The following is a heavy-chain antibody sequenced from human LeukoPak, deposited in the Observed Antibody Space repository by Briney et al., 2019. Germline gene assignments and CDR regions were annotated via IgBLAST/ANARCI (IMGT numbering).Heavy chain of an antibody. D-gene: IGHD3-22*01. CDR1: GFTFSTYL. V-gene: IGHV3-7*01. CDR2: TNQDGRKK. J-gene: IGHJ3*02. Sequence: TGGSLRLSCAASGFTFSTYLMHWVRQAPGKGLEWLANTNQDGRKKYYVDSVKGRFTISRDNAKNSLFLQMNSLRVEDMAVYYCARDPENLFTMIVHDVFNIWGQGTMVTVSS. CDR3: ARDPENLFTMIVHDVFNI.